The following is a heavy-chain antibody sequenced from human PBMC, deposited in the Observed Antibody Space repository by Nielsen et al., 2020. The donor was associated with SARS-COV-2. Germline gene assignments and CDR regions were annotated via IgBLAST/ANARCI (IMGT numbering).Heavy chain of an antibody. D-gene: IGHD6-6*01. J-gene: IGHJ4*02. CDR3: ARARRNSSSSDY. V-gene: IGHV4-39*01. CDR1: GGSISSSSYY. CDR2: IYYSGST. Sequence: SETLSLTCTVSGGSISSSSYYWGWIRQPPGKGLEWIGSIYYSGSTYYNPSLKSRVTISVDTSKNQFSLKLSSVTAADTAVYYCARARRNSSSSDYWGQGTLVTVSS.